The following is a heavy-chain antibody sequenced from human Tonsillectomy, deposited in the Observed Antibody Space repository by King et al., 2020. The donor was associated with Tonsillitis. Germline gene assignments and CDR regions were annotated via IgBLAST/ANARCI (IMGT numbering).Heavy chain of an antibody. J-gene: IGHJ5*02. Sequence: QLQESGPGLVKPSETLSLTCTVSGGSISSSSYYWGWIRQPPGKGLEWIGSIYYSGSTYYNPSLKSRVTISVDTSKNQFSLKLSSVTAADTAVYYCAGHGNVGGGLASAFSGGWFGELSNNWVGPWGQGTLVTVSS. V-gene: IGHV4-39*07. CDR2: IYYSGST. CDR3: AGHGNVGGGLASAFSGGWFGELSNNWVGP. CDR1: GGSISSSSYY. D-gene: IGHD3-10*01.